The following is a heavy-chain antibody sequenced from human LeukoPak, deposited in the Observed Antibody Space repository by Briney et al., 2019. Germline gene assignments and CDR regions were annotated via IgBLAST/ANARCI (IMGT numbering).Heavy chain of an antibody. V-gene: IGHV1-18*04. CDR2: ISAYNGNT. Sequence: ASVKVSCKASGYTFTSYGISWVRQAPGQGLEWMGWISAYNGNTNYAQKLQGRVTMTTDTSTSTAYMELRSLRSDDTAVYYCARAEYYDYVWGSYRPYYFDYWDQGTLVTVSS. CDR1: GYTFTSYG. D-gene: IGHD3-16*02. CDR3: ARAEYYDYVWGSYRPYYFDY. J-gene: IGHJ4*02.